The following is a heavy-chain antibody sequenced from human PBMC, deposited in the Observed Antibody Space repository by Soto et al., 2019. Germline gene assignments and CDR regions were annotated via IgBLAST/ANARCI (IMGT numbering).Heavy chain of an antibody. CDR2: IYYSGST. CDR3: AGTVGAAYYFDF. J-gene: IGHJ4*02. D-gene: IGHD1-26*01. Sequence: SETLSLTCTVSGGSISSYYWSWIRQPPGKGLEWIGYIYYSGSTNYNPSLKSRVTISVDTSKNQFSLKLSSVTAADTAVYYCAGTVGAAYYFDFWGQGALVTVSS. V-gene: IGHV4-59*12. CDR1: GGSISSYY.